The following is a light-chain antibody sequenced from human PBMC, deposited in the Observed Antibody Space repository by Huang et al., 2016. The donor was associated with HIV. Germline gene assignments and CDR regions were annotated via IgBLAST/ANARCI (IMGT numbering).Light chain of an antibody. Sequence: ETVMTQSPATLSVSPGERATLSCRASQSLSGNLAWYQQKAGQAPRLLNYGASNRATGIPARFSGSGSGTEFTLTISSLQSEDFAVYYCQQYNNWPRTFGRGTKLEIK. V-gene: IGKV3-15*01. CDR1: QSLSGN. CDR2: GAS. CDR3: QQYNNWPRT. J-gene: IGKJ2*01.